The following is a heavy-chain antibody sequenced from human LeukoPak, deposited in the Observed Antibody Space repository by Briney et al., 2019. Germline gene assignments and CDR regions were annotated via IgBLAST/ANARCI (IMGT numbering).Heavy chain of an antibody. J-gene: IGHJ4*02. CDR3: ARDLLIAAAHDY. V-gene: IGHV3-21*01. D-gene: IGHD6-13*01. CDR2: ISSSSSYI. Sequence: GGSLRLPCAASGFTFSSYSMNWVRQAPGKGLEWVSSISSSSSYIYYADSVKGRFTISRDNAKNSLYLQMNSLRAEDTAVYYCARDLLIAAAHDYWGQGTLVTVSS. CDR1: GFTFSSYS.